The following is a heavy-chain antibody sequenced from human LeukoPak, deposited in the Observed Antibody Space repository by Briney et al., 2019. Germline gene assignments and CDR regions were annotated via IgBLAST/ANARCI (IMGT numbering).Heavy chain of an antibody. V-gene: IGHV1-18*01. CDR2: ISAYNGNT. Sequence: GASMKVSCKASGYTFTSYGISWVRQAPGQGLEWMGWISAYNGNTNYAQKLQGRVTMTTDTSTSTAYMELRSLRSDATAVYYCARYYDSSGYYYYDYWGQGTLVTVSS. J-gene: IGHJ4*02. CDR1: GYTFTSYG. CDR3: ARYYDSSGYYYYDY. D-gene: IGHD3-22*01.